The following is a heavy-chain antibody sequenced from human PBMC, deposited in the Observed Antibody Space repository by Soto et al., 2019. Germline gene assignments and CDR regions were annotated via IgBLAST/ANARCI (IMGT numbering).Heavy chain of an antibody. CDR2: ISYDGSNK. Sequence: PGGSLRLSCAASGFTFSSYGMHWVRQAPGKGLEWVAVISYDGSNKYYADSVKGRFTISRDNSKNTLYLQMNSLRAEDTAVYYCAKAALLYDYWGQGTLVTVSS. V-gene: IGHV3-30*18. J-gene: IGHJ4*02. CDR3: AKAALLYDY. CDR1: GFTFSSYG.